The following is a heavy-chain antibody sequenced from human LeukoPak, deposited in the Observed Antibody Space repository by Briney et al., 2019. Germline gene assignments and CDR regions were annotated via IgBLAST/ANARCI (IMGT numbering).Heavy chain of an antibody. Sequence: GASVKVSCKASGYTFTGYYMHWVRQAPGQGLEWMGWINPNSGGTNYAQKFQGRVTMTRDTSISTAYMELSRLRSDDTAVYYCARLSTAEILDPPNYAFDIWGQGTMVTVSS. CDR2: INPNSGGT. J-gene: IGHJ3*02. CDR3: ARLSTAEILDPPNYAFDI. V-gene: IGHV1-2*02. CDR1: GYTFTGYY. D-gene: IGHD3/OR15-3a*01.